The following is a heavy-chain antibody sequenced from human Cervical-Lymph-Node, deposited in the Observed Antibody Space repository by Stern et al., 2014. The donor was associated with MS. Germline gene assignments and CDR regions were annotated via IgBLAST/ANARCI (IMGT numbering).Heavy chain of an antibody. V-gene: IGHV1-69*01. CDR1: GGTFSSYA. CDR2: IIPTFGTE. J-gene: IGHJ4*02. D-gene: IGHD6-19*01. CDR3: ARGEFSGWYNY. Sequence: QVQLVQSGAEVKKPGSSVKVSCKASGGTFSSYAISWVRQAPGQGLEWMGGIIPTFGTENYSQKFQGRVTITATESTAQAYIELSSLRSEDKAVYYCARGEFSGWYNYWGQGTLVTVSS.